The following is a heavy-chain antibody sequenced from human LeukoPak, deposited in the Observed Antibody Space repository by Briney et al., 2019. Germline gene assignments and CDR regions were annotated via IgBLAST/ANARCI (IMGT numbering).Heavy chain of an antibody. D-gene: IGHD5-24*01. Sequence: ASVKVSCKVSGYTLTELSMHWVRQAPGKGLEWRGGFDPEDGETIYARKFQGRVTMTEDTSTDTAYMELSSLRSEDTAVYYCATALRRDGYNWHYWGQGTLVTVSS. J-gene: IGHJ4*02. CDR2: FDPEDGET. CDR1: GYTLTELS. CDR3: ATALRRDGYNWHY. V-gene: IGHV1-24*01.